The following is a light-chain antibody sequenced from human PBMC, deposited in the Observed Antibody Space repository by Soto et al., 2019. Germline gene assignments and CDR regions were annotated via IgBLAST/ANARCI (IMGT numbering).Light chain of an antibody. CDR1: PSVTNF. CDR3: QQYKNYWT. V-gene: IGKV3-15*01. CDR2: GAS. Sequence: EIVLTQSPATLSLSPGERATLSCRASPSVTNFLAWYQQKPGQAPRLLIYGASTRATGVPARFSGSGSGTEFTLTISSLQPDDFATYYCQQYKNYWTFGQGTKVDIK. J-gene: IGKJ1*01.